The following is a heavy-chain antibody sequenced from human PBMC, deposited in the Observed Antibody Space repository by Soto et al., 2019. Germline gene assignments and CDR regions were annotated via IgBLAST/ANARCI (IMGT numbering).Heavy chain of an antibody. D-gene: IGHD4-17*01. CDR2: VYHSGST. Sequence: PSETLSLTCNVSGDSITSDGYYWSWIRQQPGKGLEWIGYVYHSGSTYYNPSLKSRVTISVDTSKNQFSLKLSSVTAADTAVYYCAGRYGASFDYWGQGTLVTVSS. CDR3: AGRYGASFDY. J-gene: IGHJ4*02. V-gene: IGHV4-31*03. CDR1: GDSITSDGYY.